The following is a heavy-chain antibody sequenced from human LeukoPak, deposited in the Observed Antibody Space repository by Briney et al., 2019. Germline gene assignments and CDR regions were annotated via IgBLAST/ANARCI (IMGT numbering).Heavy chain of an antibody. CDR3: GRVTGYMIEDYFDY. Sequence: PETLSLSCAVYGESFTGYYTSWIRQTPGKGLGWVWYIYYRGSTNYNPSLKSRVTISVDTSKTQFSLKLRSVTAADTAVYYCGRVTGYMIEDYFDYWGQGTLVTVSS. V-gene: IGHV4-59*01. CDR2: IYYRGST. D-gene: IGHD3-22*01. CDR1: GESFTGYY. J-gene: IGHJ4*02.